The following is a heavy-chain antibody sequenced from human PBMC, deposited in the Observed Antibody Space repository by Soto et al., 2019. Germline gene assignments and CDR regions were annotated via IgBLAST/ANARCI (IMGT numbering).Heavy chain of an antibody. D-gene: IGHD1-7*01. CDR3: ARDAFITGTTVKDY. Sequence: ASVKVSCKASGYTFTSYAMHWVRQAPGQRLEWMGWINAGNGNTKYSQKFQGRVTITRDTSASTAYMEMSSLRSEDTVVYYCARDAFITGTTVKDYGGQGTLVTVSS. CDR1: GYTFTSYA. V-gene: IGHV1-3*01. J-gene: IGHJ4*02. CDR2: INAGNGNT.